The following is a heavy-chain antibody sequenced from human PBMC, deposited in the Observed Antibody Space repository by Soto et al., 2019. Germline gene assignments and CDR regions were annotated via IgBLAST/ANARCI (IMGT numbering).Heavy chain of an antibody. CDR2: ISSSSSII. CDR3: AREQPRSESSNGYFDC. J-gene: IGHJ4*02. Sequence: EVQLVDSGGGLVHPGGSLRLSCVASRFTFSSYGMNWVRQAPGKGLEWVSYISSSSSIIYYADSVKGRFTISRDNAKNSVYLQMNSLRAEDTAMYYCAREQPRSESSNGYFDCWGQGTLVTVSS. D-gene: IGHD6-13*01. CDR1: RFTFSSYG. V-gene: IGHV3-48*01.